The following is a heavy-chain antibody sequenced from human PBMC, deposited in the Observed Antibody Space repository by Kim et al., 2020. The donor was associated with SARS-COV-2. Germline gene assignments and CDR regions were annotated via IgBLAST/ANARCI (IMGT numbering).Heavy chain of an antibody. CDR3: ARRLTAVTPYYGMDV. V-gene: IGHV1-18*01. J-gene: IGHJ6*02. CDR2: INPYNGDT. CDR1: GYIFSTYG. D-gene: IGHD2-15*01. Sequence: ASVKVSCKASGYIFSTYGISWVRQAPGQGLEWMGWINPYNGDTKYAQKLQGRVTMTTDTSTGTAYMELRSLRLDDTATYYCARRLTAVTPYYGMDVWGQG.